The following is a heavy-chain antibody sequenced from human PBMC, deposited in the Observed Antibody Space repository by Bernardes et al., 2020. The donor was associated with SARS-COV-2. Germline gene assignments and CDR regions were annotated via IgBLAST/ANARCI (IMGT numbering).Heavy chain of an antibody. J-gene: IGHJ6*02. D-gene: IGHD4-17*01. CDR2: IKQDGSEK. CDR3: ARATVTSTYYYYYGMDV. V-gene: IGHV3-7*01. CDR1: GGSISGYF. Sequence: LSLTCTVSGGSISGYFWSWIRQPPGKGLEWVANIKQDGSEKYYVDSVKGRFTISRDNAKNSLYLQMNSLRAEDTAVYYCARATVTSTYYYYYGMDVWGQGTTVTVSS.